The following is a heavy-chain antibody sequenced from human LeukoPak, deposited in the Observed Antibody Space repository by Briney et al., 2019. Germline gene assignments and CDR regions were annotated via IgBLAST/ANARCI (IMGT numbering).Heavy chain of an antibody. V-gene: IGHV3-11*05. D-gene: IGHD3-10*01. CDR3: ARVRYYGSGSYYNPPNYFDY. Sequence: GGSLRLSCAASGFTFSDYYMSWIRQAPGKGLEWVSYISSSSSYTNYADPVKGRFTISRDNAKNSLYLQMDSLRAEDTAVYYCARVRYYGSGSYYNPPNYFDYWGQGTLVTVSS. CDR2: ISSSSSYT. J-gene: IGHJ4*02. CDR1: GFTFSDYY.